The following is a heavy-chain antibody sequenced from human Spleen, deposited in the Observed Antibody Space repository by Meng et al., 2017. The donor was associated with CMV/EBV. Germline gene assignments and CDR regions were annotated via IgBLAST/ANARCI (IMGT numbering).Heavy chain of an antibody. CDR3: ARDPLPGSTWLFDH. V-gene: IGHV3-33*01. CDR1: GFSFHDPG. CDR2: IWYDGSKQ. Sequence: ASGFSFHDPGMLWVRQAPGKGLEWVAVIWYDGSKQYYADSVEGRFTVSRHNSKNTLYLQMNSLRAEDTAVYYCARDPLPGSTWLFDHWGQGTLVTVSS. D-gene: IGHD5/OR15-5a*01. J-gene: IGHJ4*02.